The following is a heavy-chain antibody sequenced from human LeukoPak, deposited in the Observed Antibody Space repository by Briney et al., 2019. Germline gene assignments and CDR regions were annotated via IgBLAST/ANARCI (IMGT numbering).Heavy chain of an antibody. J-gene: IGHJ4*02. CDR3: ARRGVLMVYATEYYFDY. D-gene: IGHD2-8*01. CDR2: IYYSGST. Sequence: PSETLSLTCTVSGGSISSYYWSRIRQPPGKGLEWIGYIYYSGSTNYNPSLKSRVTISVDTSKNQFSLKLSSVTAADTAVYYCARRGVLMVYATEYYFDYWGQGTLVTVSS. CDR1: GGSISSYY. V-gene: IGHV4-59*08.